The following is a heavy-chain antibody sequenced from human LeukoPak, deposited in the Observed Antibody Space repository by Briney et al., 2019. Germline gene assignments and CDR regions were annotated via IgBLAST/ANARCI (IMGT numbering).Heavy chain of an antibody. J-gene: IGHJ4*02. D-gene: IGHD1-1*01. V-gene: IGHV3-13*01. Sequence: GGSLRLSRAASGFTFSSYDMHWVRQATGEGLEWVSAIGTAGDTYYPGSVKGRFTISRENAKNSLYLQMNSLRAEDTAVYYCARSPPGGNDFDYWGQGTLVTVSS. CDR1: GFTFSSYD. CDR3: ARSPPGGNDFDY. CDR2: IGTAGDT.